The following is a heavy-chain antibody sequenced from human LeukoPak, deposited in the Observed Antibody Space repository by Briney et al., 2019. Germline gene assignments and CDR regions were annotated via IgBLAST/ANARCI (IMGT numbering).Heavy chain of an antibody. CDR1: GYTFTSYD. J-gene: IGHJ6*03. CDR3: ARGLKDTATALGYYMDV. CDR2: MNPNSGNT. Sequence: ASVKVSCKASGYTFTSYDINWVRQATGQGLEWMGWMNPNSGNTGYAQKFQGRVTMTRNTSISTAYMELSSLRSEDTAVYYCARGLKDTATALGYYMDVWGKGTTVTVSS. V-gene: IGHV1-8*01. D-gene: IGHD5-18*01.